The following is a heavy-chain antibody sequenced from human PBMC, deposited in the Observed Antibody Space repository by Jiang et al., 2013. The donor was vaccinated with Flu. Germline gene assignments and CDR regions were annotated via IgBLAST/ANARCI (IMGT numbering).Heavy chain of an antibody. V-gene: IGHV2-26*01. Sequence: VKPTQTLTLTCTVSGFSLSDPTMGVGWIRQPPGKALELLAHIFSKDEKSYSTSLRRRLTVSKDTSKSQVVLIMTTMDRGDTATYYCARMRYECGGDCYWTFDYWGQGTLVTVST. D-gene: IGHD2-21*02. J-gene: IGHJ4*02. CDR2: IFSKDEK. CDR1: GFSLSDPTMG. CDR3: ARMRYECGGDCYWTFDY.